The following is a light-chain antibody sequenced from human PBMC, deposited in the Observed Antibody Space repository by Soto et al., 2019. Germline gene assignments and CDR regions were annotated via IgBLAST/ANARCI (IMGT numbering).Light chain of an antibody. CDR2: ANS. CDR3: RSSDSTLSDRDV. J-gene: IGLJ1*01. V-gene: IGLV1-40*01. Sequence: QSALTQPPSVSGAPGQRVTISCTGSSSNIGANYVVHWYQQRPGTAPKLLIFANSNRPSGVPDRFSGSKSGTSASLVITGLQAEDEDDDYCRSSDSTLSDRDVFGTGTKVTVL. CDR1: SSNIGANYV.